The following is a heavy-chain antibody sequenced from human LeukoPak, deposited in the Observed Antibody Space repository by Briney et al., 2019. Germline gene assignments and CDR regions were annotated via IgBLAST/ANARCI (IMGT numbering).Heavy chain of an antibody. Sequence: ASVKVSCKASNYTFTSYGISWVRQAPGQGLEWMAWINAYNGDTNYAQKLQGRVTLATDTSTSTAYMELRSLRSDDTAVYYCARDGSGVWFDYWGQGTLVTVSS. CDR2: INAYNGDT. V-gene: IGHV1-18*01. D-gene: IGHD3-10*01. J-gene: IGHJ4*02. CDR1: NYTFTSYG. CDR3: ARDGSGVWFDY.